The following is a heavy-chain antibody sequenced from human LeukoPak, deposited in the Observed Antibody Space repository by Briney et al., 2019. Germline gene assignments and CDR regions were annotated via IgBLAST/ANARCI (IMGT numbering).Heavy chain of an antibody. D-gene: IGHD2-15*01. J-gene: IGHJ6*03. V-gene: IGHV1-2*06. CDR2: INPNSGGT. CDR3: ARDPRGVVVAATPYYYYYYYMEV. CDR1: GGTFSSYA. Sequence: ASVKVSCKASGGTFSSYAISWVRQAPGQGLEWMGRINPNSGGTNYAQKFQGRVTMTRDTSISTAYMELSRLRSDDTAVYYCARDPRGVVVAATPYYYYYYYMEVWGKGTTVTVSS.